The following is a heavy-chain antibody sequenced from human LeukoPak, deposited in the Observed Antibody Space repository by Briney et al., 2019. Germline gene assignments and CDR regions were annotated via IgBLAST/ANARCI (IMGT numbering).Heavy chain of an antibody. CDR1: GFSLSDYW. CDR2: IKQDGTEK. V-gene: IGHV3-7*01. J-gene: IGHJ4*02. Sequence: PGGSLRLSCAASGFSLSDYWMSWVRQAPGKGLEWVANIKQDGTEKNYVDWGRFTISRDNAKNSLYLQMNSLRAEDTAVYYCARSRGLWIQLPELDYWGQGTLVTVSS. D-gene: IGHD5-18*01. CDR3: ARSRGLWIQLPELDY.